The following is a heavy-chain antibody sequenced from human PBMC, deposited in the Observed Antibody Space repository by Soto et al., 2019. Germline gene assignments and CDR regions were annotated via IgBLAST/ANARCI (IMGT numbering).Heavy chain of an antibody. CDR3: ATMGTPVTGLYYFDY. Sequence: SETLSLTCTASSGTISRGNYYWSRLHQHTGKGLERIGFIYYNGTTHYSASLRSRVSISIDTSTNQFSLDLSSVTAADTAVYYCATMGTPVTGLYYFDYWGQG. D-gene: IGHD4-17*01. CDR1: SGTISRGNYY. CDR2: IYYNGTT. V-gene: IGHV4-30-4*01. J-gene: IGHJ4*02.